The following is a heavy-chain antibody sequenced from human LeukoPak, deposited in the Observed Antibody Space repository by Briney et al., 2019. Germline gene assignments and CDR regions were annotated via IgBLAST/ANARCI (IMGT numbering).Heavy chain of an antibody. D-gene: IGHD3-3*01. CDR1: GFTFSDYY. J-gene: IGHJ4*02. Sequence: GGSVRLSCAATGFTFSDYYMSLLRQAPGKGLEWISYISSSGSADYYADSVQGRFTFSRDNAKSSLYLPMNSLRAEDTAVYYCARTQKYYDLWSGMNWGQGTLVTVSS. V-gene: IGHV3-11*04. CDR3: ARTQKYYDLWSGMN. CDR2: ISSSGSAD.